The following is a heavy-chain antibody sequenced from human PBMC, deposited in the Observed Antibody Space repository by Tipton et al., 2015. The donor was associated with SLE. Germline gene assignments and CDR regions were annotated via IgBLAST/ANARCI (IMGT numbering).Heavy chain of an antibody. CDR1: GYTFTSYG. CDR3: VRDGCSSASCFWGNWFDP. D-gene: IGHD2-2*01. V-gene: IGHV1-18*04. CDR2: ISGYNGNT. J-gene: IGHJ5*02. Sequence: QLVQSGAEVKKPGASVKVSCKASGYTFTSYGISWVRQAPGQGLEWMGWISGYNGNTKYGQNLQGRVTMTTDTSTDTAYMELRSLKSDDTAVYYCVRDGCSSASCFWGNWFDPWGQGTLVTVSS.